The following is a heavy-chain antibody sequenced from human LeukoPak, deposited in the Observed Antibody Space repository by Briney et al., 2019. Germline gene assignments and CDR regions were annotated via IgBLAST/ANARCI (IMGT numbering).Heavy chain of an antibody. CDR1: GFTFSSYS. Sequence: GGSLRLSCAASGFTFSSYSMNWVRQAPGKGLEWVSSISSSSSYIYYADSVKGRFTISRDNAKNSLFLQMDSLRAEDTAVYFCARVNYHLLVGWFDPWGQGTLVTVSS. J-gene: IGHJ5*02. CDR2: ISSSSSYI. D-gene: IGHD1-26*01. CDR3: ARVNYHLLVGWFDP. V-gene: IGHV3-21*01.